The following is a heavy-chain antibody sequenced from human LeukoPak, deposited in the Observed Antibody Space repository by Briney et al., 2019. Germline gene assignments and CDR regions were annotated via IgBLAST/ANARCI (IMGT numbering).Heavy chain of an antibody. Sequence: PGGSLRLSCAASGFTFNNYAMHWVRQTPGKGLEWISIISGSGGTTYYADSVKGRFTISRDNSENTLYLQMNSLTAEDTAVYYCTKGGDTSMISFSDRVKIILYSFDFWGQGTMVTVSS. CDR2: ISGSGGTT. V-gene: IGHV3-23*01. D-gene: IGHD3-16*01. J-gene: IGHJ3*01. CDR3: TKGGDTSMISFSDRVKIILYSFDF. CDR1: GFTFNNYA.